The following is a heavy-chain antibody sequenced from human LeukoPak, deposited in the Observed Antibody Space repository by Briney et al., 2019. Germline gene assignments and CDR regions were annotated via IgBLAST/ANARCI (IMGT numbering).Heavy chain of an antibody. Sequence: GGSLRLSCETSQFTFRTYAMHWVRQAPGKGLEWVVLITHDGSSKYYADSVRGRFSISRDNSKNTLYLEMNSLRRDDTAVYFCARVHTERASLPPFDHWGQGSLVTVSS. CDR2: ITHDGSSK. J-gene: IGHJ4*02. CDR3: ARVHTERASLPPFDH. CDR1: QFTFRTYA. D-gene: IGHD1-26*01. V-gene: IGHV3-30*04.